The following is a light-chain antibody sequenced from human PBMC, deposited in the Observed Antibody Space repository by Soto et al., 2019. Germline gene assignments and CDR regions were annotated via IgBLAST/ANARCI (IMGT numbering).Light chain of an antibody. V-gene: IGLV1-44*01. CDR1: TSNIGNNN. Sequence: QSVLTQAPSASETPGQRITLSCSGSTSNIGNNNVNWYQQVPGTAPKLLMYSNNLRPSGVPDRFSGSKSGTSASLAISGLQSEDEADYYCAAWDDSLSAWVFGGRTKLTVL. J-gene: IGLJ3*02. CDR3: AAWDDSLSAWV. CDR2: SNN.